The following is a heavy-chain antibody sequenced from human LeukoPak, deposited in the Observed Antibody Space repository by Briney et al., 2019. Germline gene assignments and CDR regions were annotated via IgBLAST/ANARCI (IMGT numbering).Heavy chain of an antibody. CDR2: INEDGGEK. CDR1: GFTFTNAW. CDR3: VRGGFSLDY. J-gene: IGHJ4*02. V-gene: IGHV3-7*01. Sequence: GGSLRLPCAASGFTFTNAWMSWVRQAPGKGLEWVANINEDGGEKYYVDSVKGRIIISRDNARNSLYLQMNSPRAEDTAVYYCVRGGFSLDYWGQGTLVTVSS. D-gene: IGHD3-10*01.